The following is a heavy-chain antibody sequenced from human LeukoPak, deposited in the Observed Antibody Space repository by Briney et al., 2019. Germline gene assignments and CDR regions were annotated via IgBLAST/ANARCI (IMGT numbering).Heavy chain of an antibody. V-gene: IGHV4-30-2*01. CDR2: INHSGST. D-gene: IGHD6-19*01. Sequence: PSQTLSLTCTVSGGSISSGGYYWSWLRQPPGKGLEWIGEINHSGSTNYNPSLKSRVTISVDTSKNQFSLKLSSVTAADTAVYYCARGAAVAVDYWGQGTLVTVSS. J-gene: IGHJ4*02. CDR3: ARGAAVAVDY. CDR1: GGSISSGGYY.